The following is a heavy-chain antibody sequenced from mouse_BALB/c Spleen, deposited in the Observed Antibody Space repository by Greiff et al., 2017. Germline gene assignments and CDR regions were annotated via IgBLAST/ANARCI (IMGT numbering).Heavy chain of an antibody. D-gene: IGHD1-1*01. CDR1: GFTFSDYY. CDR2: ISDGGSYT. J-gene: IGHJ3*01. V-gene: IGHV5-4*02. CDR3: ARDRGTTVVAPFAY. Sequence: DVKLQESGGGLVQPGGSLKLSCAASGFTFSDYYMYWVRQTPEKRLEWVATISDGGSYTYYPDSVKGRFTISRDNAKNNLYLQMSSLKSEDTAMYYCARDRGTTVVAPFAYWGQGTLVTVSA.